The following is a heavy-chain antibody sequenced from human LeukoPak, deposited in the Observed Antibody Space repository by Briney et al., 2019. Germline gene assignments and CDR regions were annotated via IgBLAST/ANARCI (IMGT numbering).Heavy chain of an antibody. CDR2: ISSSSSYI. CDR3: ARDPAGIGYCSGGSCYSEGDH. V-gene: IGHV3-21*01. D-gene: IGHD2-15*01. J-gene: IGHJ4*02. Sequence: GSLRLSCAASGFTFSSYSMNWVRQAPGKGLEWVSSISSSSSYIYYADSVKGRFTISRDNAKNSLYLQMNSLRAEDTAVYYCARDPAGIGYCSGGSCYSEGDHWGQGTLVTVSS. CDR1: GFTFSSYS.